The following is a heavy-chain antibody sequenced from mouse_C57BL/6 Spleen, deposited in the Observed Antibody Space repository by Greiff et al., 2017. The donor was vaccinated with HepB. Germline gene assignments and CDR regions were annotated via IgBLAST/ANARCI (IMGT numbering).Heavy chain of an antibody. CDR1: GYSITSGYY. CDR2: ISYDGSN. D-gene: IGHD2-5*01. CDR3: ASYYSNYDYFDY. V-gene: IGHV3-6*01. J-gene: IGHJ2*01. Sequence: ESGPGLVKPSQSLSLTCSVTGYSITSGYYWNWIRQFPGNKLEWMGYISYDGSNNYNPSLKNRISITRYTSKNQFFLNLNSVTTEDTATYYCASYYSNYDYFDYWGQGTTLTVSS.